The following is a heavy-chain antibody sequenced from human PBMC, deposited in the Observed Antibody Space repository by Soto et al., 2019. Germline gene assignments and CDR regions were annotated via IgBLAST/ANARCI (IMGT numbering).Heavy chain of an antibody. J-gene: IGHJ4*02. Sequence: DVHLVESGGGLVQPGTSLRLTCAASGFTFDDYAMHWVRQVPGKGLEWVSGISWNSGSVDYADSVKGRFTISRDNAKRTLYLQLNSLTPGDTGFYYCAKDFDFWSGVDYWGQGTLVTVSS. V-gene: IGHV3-9*01. CDR1: GFTFDDYA. D-gene: IGHD3-3*01. CDR2: ISWNSGSV. CDR3: AKDFDFWSGVDY.